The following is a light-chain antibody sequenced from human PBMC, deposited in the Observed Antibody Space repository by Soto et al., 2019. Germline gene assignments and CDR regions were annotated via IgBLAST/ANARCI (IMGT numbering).Light chain of an antibody. CDR2: EVR. J-gene: IGLJ1*01. CDR1: SSDVGGYNY. V-gene: IGLV2-14*01. CDR3: SSYTGSSTPYV. Sequence: QSVLTQPASVSGSPGQSITISCTGTSSDVGGYNYVSWYQQHPGKAPKLMIYEVRNRPSGVSNRFSGSKSGNTASLTISGLQAEDEADYYCSSYTGSSTPYVFGTGTKVTVL.